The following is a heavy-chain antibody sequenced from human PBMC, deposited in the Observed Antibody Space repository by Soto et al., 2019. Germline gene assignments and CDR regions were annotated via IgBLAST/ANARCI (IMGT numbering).Heavy chain of an antibody. CDR3: ARWGGSGSYYNEDYFDY. J-gene: IGHJ4*02. V-gene: IGHV4-4*02. CDR1: GDSISSSNW. Sequence: SETLSLTSAVSGDSISSSNWWSWVRQPPGKGLEWIGEIYHSGSTNYNPSLKSRLTISVHKSKKQFSVKLSSVTAADTAVYYCARWGGSGSYYNEDYFDYWGQGTLVTVSS. CDR2: IYHSGST. D-gene: IGHD3-10*01.